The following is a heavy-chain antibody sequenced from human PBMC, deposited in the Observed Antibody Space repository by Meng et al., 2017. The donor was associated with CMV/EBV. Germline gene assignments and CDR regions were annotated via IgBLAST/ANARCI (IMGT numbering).Heavy chain of an antibody. V-gene: IGHV3-73*01. CDR3: TRRNTLWFGDTEDYFDY. D-gene: IGHD3-10*01. CDR1: GFTFSGSA. Sequence: GGSLRLSCAASGFTFSGSAMHWVRQASGKGLEWVGRIRSKANSYATAYAASVKGRFTISRDDSKNTAYLQMNSLKTEGTAVYYCTRRNTLWFGDTEDYFDYWGQGTMVTVSS. CDR2: IRSKANSYAT. J-gene: IGHJ4*02.